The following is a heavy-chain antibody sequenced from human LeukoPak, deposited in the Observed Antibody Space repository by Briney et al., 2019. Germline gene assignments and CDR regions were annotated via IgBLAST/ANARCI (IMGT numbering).Heavy chain of an antibody. D-gene: IGHD2-2*01. CDR2: ISSSSSYV. CDR1: GFTFSSYS. Sequence: GGSLRLSCAASGFTFSSYSMNWVRQAPGKGLEWVSSISSSSSYVYYADSVKGRFTISRDNAKNSLYLQMNSLRAEDTAVYYCARIYCSSTSCQGYFDYWGQGTLVTVSS. CDR3: ARIYCSSTSCQGYFDY. V-gene: IGHV3-21*01. J-gene: IGHJ4*02.